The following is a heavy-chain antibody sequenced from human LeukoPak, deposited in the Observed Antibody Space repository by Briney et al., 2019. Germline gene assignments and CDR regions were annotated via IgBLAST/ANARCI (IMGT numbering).Heavy chain of an antibody. Sequence: GGSLRLSCAASVFTFSSTWMHWFRQAPGKGPVWVSRIHSDGSSTIYADSVKGRFTISRDNARNPLYLQMTSLSAADTAVYYCVRDRYYVPDYWGQGTLVTVSS. D-gene: IGHD3-16*01. CDR1: VFTFSSTW. CDR2: IHSDGSST. V-gene: IGHV3-74*01. CDR3: VRDRYYVPDY. J-gene: IGHJ4*02.